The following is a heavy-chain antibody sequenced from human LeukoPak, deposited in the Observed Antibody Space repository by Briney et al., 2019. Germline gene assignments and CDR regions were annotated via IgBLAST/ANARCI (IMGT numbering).Heavy chain of an antibody. V-gene: IGHV3-30*01. CDR3: ARFKVGTNTTQKNAFDI. CDR2: ISFEATKE. Sequence: PGGSLRLSCAASGFTFSNYAMHWVRQAPGKGLEWVAVISFEATKEYFAKSVKGRFTISRDNSKASLYLQMHRLRIEDTALYFCARFKVGTNTTQKNAFDIWGRGTVVAVSS. CDR1: GFTFSNYA. J-gene: IGHJ3*02. D-gene: IGHD1-1*01.